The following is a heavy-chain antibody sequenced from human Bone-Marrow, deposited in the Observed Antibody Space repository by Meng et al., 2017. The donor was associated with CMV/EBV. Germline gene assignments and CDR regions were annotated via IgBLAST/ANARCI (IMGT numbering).Heavy chain of an antibody. Sequence: GGSLRLSCAASGFTFSNAWMSWVRQAPGKGLEWVGRIKSKTDGGTTDYAAPVKGRFTISRDDSKNTLYLQMNSLKTEDTAVYYCTTVPLGYCSSTSCYIGSYGMDVWGQGTTVTGYS. CDR3: TTVPLGYCSSTSCYIGSYGMDV. CDR2: IKSKTDGGTT. V-gene: IGHV3-15*01. J-gene: IGHJ6*01. D-gene: IGHD2-2*02. CDR1: GFTFSNAW.